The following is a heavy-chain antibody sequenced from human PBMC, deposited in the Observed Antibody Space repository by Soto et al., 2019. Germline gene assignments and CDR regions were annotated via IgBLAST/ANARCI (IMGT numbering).Heavy chain of an antibody. CDR1: GFNISIYP. CDR3: ARDVSYNSAWFDY. CDR2: ISFDGTNE. D-gene: IGHD6-19*01. V-gene: IGHV3-30-3*01. J-gene: IGHJ4*02. Sequence: SLSLSCARSGFNISIYPMHRVRQPLVKGLEWVAVISFDGTNEYPADPVKGPFTISRDNSKNTLYLEVSTLRADARAVYCCARDVSYNSAWFDYWGQGTLVTVSS.